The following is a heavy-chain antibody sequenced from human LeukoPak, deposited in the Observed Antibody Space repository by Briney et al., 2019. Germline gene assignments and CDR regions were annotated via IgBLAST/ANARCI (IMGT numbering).Heavy chain of an antibody. J-gene: IGHJ6*03. V-gene: IGHV4-4*02. CDR3: ARASVTYHYYYYMDV. CDR2: IYHSGST. D-gene: IGHD4-11*01. Sequence: PSGTLSLTCAVSGGSISSSNWWSWVRQPPGKGLEWIGEIYHSGSTNYNPSLKSRVTISVDTSKNQFSLKLSSVTAADTAVYYCARASVTYHYYYYMDVWGKGTTVTVSS. CDR1: GGSISSSNW.